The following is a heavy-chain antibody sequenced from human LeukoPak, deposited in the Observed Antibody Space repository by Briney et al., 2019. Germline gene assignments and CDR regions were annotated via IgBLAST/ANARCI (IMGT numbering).Heavy chain of an antibody. CDR3: ARGGSYGFSYFDY. CDR2: IIPIFGTA. D-gene: IGHD5-18*01. J-gene: IGHJ4*02. V-gene: IGHV1-69*13. Sequence: SVKVSCKASGGTFSSYAISWVRQAPGQGLEWTGGIIPIFGTANYAQKFQGRVTITADESTSTAYMELSSLRSEDTAVYYCARGGSYGFSYFDYWGQGTLVTVSS. CDR1: GGTFSSYA.